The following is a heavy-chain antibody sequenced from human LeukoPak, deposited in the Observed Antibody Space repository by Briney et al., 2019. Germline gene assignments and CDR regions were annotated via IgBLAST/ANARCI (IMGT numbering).Heavy chain of an antibody. CDR3: ARIGITNYHDSSGYFDY. CDR1: GFTFSGYW. Sequence: GGSLRLSCAAPGFTFSGYWMSWVRQAPGKGLEWVAHIKQDGSDKYYVDSVKGRFTISRDNAKNSLYLQMNSLRAEDTAVYYCARIGITNYHDSSGYFDYWGQGTLVTVSS. J-gene: IGHJ4*02. CDR2: IKQDGSDK. D-gene: IGHD3-22*01. V-gene: IGHV3-7*01.